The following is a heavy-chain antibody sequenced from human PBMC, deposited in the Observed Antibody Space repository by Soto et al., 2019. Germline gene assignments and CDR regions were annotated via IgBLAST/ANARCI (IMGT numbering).Heavy chain of an antibody. D-gene: IGHD2-2*03. V-gene: IGHV1-3*01. CDR2: INAGSGAT. Sequence: QVQLVQSGAEVKKPGASVQVSCKASGYTFINYAIHWVRQAPGQSLEWMGWINAGSGATRYSQTFQGRVAITRDTSATTAYMDLSSIRSEDAAVYYCAREWPGYCSTWCGMDVWGQGTTVTVSS. J-gene: IGHJ6*02. CDR1: GYTFINYA. CDR3: AREWPGYCSTWCGMDV.